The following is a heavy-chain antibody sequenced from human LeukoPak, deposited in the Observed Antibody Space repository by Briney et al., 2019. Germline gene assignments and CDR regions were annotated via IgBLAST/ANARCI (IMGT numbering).Heavy chain of an antibody. CDR1: GFTFTTYW. CDR2: IKQDGSEK. J-gene: IGHJ6*03. D-gene: IGHD6-13*01. CDR3: ARFVSWLAYYYMDV. Sequence: GESLRLSCAASGFTFTTYWMNWVRQAPGKGLEWVAKIKQDGSEKYYVDSVKGRFTISRDNAKNSLYLQMNSLRAEDTAVYYCARFVSWLAYYYMDVWGKGTTVTVSS. V-gene: IGHV3-7*01.